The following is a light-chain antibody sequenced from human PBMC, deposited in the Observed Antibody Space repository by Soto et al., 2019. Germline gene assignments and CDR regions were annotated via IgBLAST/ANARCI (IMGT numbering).Light chain of an antibody. CDR3: QQYGTSPRT. CDR2: DAS. J-gene: IGKJ1*01. V-gene: IGKV3-20*01. CDR1: QSIFSNY. Sequence: EVMLTQSPGTLSLSPGERATLSCRASQSIFSNYLAWYQQKSGQAPRLLIYDASNRATGIPDRFSGSGSGTDYTLTISRLEPEEFAVYYCQQYGTSPRTFGQGTKVEFK.